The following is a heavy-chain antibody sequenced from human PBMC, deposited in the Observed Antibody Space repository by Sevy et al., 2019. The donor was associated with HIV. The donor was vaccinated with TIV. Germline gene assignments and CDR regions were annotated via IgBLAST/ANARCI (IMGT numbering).Heavy chain of an antibody. CDR2: VYYTGGP. J-gene: IGHJ3*02. CDR1: GGSINSDH. CDR3: ARRNDFDI. V-gene: IGHV4-59*08. Sequence: SETLSLTCTVSGGSINSDHWNWIRQPPGKGLEWIGYVYYTGGPNDNPSLKNRVTISVDRTKNQFSLKLTSVTAADTAGYYIARRNDFDIRGQGKTVTVSS.